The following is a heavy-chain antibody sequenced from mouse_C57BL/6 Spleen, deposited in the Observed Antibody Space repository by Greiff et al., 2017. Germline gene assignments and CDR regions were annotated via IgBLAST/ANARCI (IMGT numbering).Heavy chain of an antibody. V-gene: IGHV2-6-1*01. CDR1: GFSLTSYG. Sequence: VKLQESGPGLVAPSQSLSITCTVSGFSLTSYGVHWVRQPPGKGLEWLVVIRSDGSTTYNSALKSRLSISKDNSKSQVFLKMNSLQTDDTAMYYCARHRGYDYAMDYWGQGTSVTVSS. CDR2: IRSDGST. J-gene: IGHJ4*01. D-gene: IGHD2-2*01. CDR3: ARHRGYDYAMDY.